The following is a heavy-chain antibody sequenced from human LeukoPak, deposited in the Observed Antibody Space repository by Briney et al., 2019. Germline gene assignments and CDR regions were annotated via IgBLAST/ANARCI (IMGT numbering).Heavy chain of an antibody. D-gene: IGHD6-19*01. J-gene: IGHJ6*03. CDR3: ASGSSGWYGEGNYYYYYMDV. V-gene: IGHV1-2*02. Sequence: GASVKVSCKASGYTFTGYYMHWVRQALGQGLEWMGWINPNSGGTNYAQKFQGRVTMTRDTSISTAYMELSRLRSDDTAVYYCASGSSGWYGEGNYYYYYMDVWGKGTTVTVSS. CDR2: INPNSGGT. CDR1: GYTFTGYY.